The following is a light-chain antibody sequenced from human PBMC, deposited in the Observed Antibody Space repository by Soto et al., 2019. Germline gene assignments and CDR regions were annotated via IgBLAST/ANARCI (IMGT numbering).Light chain of an antibody. J-gene: IGKJ2*01. CDR1: QSIANY. V-gene: IGKV1-39*01. Sequence: DIQMTQSPSSLSASVGDRVTITCRASQSIANYLNWYQHKPGKAPNLLIYTASTLQSGVPSRFSGSGSGTDVTLTISSLQPEDFATYYCQESYTTPYTFCQGTKLDIK. CDR2: TAS. CDR3: QESYTTPYT.